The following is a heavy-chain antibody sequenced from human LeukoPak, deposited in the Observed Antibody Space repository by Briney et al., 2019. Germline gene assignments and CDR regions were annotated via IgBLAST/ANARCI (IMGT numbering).Heavy chain of an antibody. CDR1: GFSVSSNY. CDR2: ISYDGSNK. V-gene: IGHV3-30*18. J-gene: IGHJ4*02. Sequence: PGGSLRLSCAASGFSVSSNYMSWVRQAPGKGLEWMAVISYDGSNKYYADSVKGRFTISRDNSKNTLYLQMNSLRAEDTAVYYCAKDELALWFGELVVGYWGQGTLVTVSS. CDR3: AKDELALWFGELVVGY. D-gene: IGHD3-10*01.